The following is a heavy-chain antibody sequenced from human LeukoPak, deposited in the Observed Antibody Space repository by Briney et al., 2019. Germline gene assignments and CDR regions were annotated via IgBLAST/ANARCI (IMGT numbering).Heavy chain of an antibody. J-gene: IGHJ4*02. D-gene: IGHD6-19*01. CDR2: IRSKANSYAT. CDR3: AKEAFDVAVDYFDY. V-gene: IGHV3-73*01. Sequence: GGSLRLSCAASGFTFSGSAMHWVRQASGKGLEWVGRIRSKANSYATAYAASVKGRFTISRDDSKNTAYLQMNSLKTEDTAVYYCAKEAFDVAVDYFDYWGQGTLVTVSS. CDR1: GFTFSGSA.